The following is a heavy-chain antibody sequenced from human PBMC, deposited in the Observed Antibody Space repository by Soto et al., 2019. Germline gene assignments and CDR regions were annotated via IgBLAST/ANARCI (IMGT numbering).Heavy chain of an antibody. CDR1: GSTFTSYD. CDR2: TNPNSGNT. V-gene: IGHV1-8*01. CDR3: ARGVSSDKKNGFDP. J-gene: IGHJ5*02. D-gene: IGHD3-9*01. Sequence: ASVKVCCTASGSTFTSYDINWGRQATGQGLEWMGWTNPNSGNTGYAQKFQGRVTMTRNTSISTAYMELSSLRSEDTAVYYCARGVSSDKKNGFDPWGQGTLVTVS.